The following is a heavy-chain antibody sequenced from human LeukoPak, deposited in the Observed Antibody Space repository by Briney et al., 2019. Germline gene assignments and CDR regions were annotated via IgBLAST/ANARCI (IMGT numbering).Heavy chain of an antibody. CDR1: GGSISSSSYY. Sequence: PSETLSLTCTVSGGSISSSSYYWGWIRQPPGKGLEWIGSIYYSGSTYYNPSLKSRVTISVDTSKNQFSLKLSSVTAADTAVYYCARETVEGYFDYWGQGTLVTVSS. CDR2: IYYSGST. CDR3: ARETVEGYFDY. J-gene: IGHJ4*02. V-gene: IGHV4-39*07. D-gene: IGHD5-24*01.